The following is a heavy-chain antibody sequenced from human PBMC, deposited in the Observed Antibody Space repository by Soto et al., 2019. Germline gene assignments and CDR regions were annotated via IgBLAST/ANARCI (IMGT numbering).Heavy chain of an antibody. D-gene: IGHD6-13*01. CDR1: GGSFSGYY. Sequence: SLTCAVSGGSFSGYYWSWIRQPPGKGLEWIGEINHSGSTNYNPSLKSRVTISVDTSKNQFSLKLSSVTAADTAVYYCARGRGIAGQTDFERWFEPWGQGTLVTVSS. J-gene: IGHJ5*02. CDR3: ARGRGIAGQTDFERWFEP. CDR2: INHSGST. V-gene: IGHV4-34*01.